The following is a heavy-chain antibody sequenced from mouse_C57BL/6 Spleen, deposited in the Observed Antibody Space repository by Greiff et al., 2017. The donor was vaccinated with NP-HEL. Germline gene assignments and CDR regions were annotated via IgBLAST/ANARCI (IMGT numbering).Heavy chain of an antibody. Sequence: VQLQQPGAELVKPGASVKMSCKASGYTFTSYWITWVQQRPGQGLEWIGDIYPGSGSTNYNEKFKSRATLTVDTSSSTAYMQLSSLTSEDSAVYYCERTYGYRRGYAMDYWGQVTSVTVSS. D-gene: IGHD2-2*01. CDR3: ERTYGYRRGYAMDY. CDR2: IYPGSGST. J-gene: IGHJ4*01. V-gene: IGHV1-55*01. CDR1: GYTFTSYW.